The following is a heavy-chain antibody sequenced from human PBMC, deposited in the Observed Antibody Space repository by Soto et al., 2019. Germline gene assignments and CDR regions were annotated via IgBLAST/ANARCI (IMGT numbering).Heavy chain of an antibody. Sequence: PXGSVTLSWAASGFTFSSYDLRWVRQAPGKGLEWVAVISYDGSNKYYADSVKGRFTTSRDNSKNTLYLQMNSLRAEDTAVYYCARDTSNTVTTIVRFDHWGQGTQVTVSS. D-gene: IGHD4-4*01. CDR3: ARDTSNTVTTIVRFDH. CDR1: GFTFSSYD. J-gene: IGHJ4*02. V-gene: IGHV3-30-3*01. CDR2: ISYDGSNK.